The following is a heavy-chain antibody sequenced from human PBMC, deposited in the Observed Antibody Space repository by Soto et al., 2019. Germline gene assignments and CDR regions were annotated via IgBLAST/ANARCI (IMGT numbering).Heavy chain of an antibody. CDR2: MYYSGST. CDR3: ARGPYYDLIWNYYYMDV. CDR1: GGSISGHY. D-gene: IGHD3-16*01. V-gene: IGHV4-59*08. Sequence: QVQLQESGPGLVKPSETLSLSCSVSGGSISGHYWSWVRQTPGKGLEWIGYMYYSGSTNYNPSLKSRVTISVDTSQHHFALRLTSVTAADPAVYYCARGPYYDLIWNYYYMDVWGKGTTVTVSS. J-gene: IGHJ6*03.